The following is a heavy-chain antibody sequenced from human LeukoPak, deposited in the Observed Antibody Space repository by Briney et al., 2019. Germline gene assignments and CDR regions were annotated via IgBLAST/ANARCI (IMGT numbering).Heavy chain of an antibody. CDR2: ISSSSSYI. J-gene: IGHJ4*02. Sequence: GGSLRLSCAASGFTFSSYSMNWVRQAPGKGLEWVSSISSSSSYIYYADSVKGRFTISRDNAKNSLYLQMNSLRAEDTAVYYCARESIALADDTDYWGQGTLVTVSS. V-gene: IGHV3-21*01. D-gene: IGHD6-19*01. CDR3: ARESIALADDTDY. CDR1: GFTFSSYS.